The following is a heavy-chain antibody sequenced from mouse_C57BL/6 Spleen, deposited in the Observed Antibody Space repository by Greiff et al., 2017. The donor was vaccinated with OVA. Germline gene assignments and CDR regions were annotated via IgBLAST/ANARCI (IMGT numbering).Heavy chain of an antibody. CDR2: IRSKSSNYAT. J-gene: IGHJ4*01. CDR3: VRGRWLPHYYAMDY. Sequence: DVKLVESGGGLVQPKGSLKLSCAASGFTFNTYAMHWVRQAPGKGLEWVARIRSKSSNYATYYADSVKDRFTISRDDSQSMLYLQMNNLKTEDTAMYYCVRGRWLPHYYAMDYWGQGTSVTVSS. CDR1: GFTFNTYA. V-gene: IGHV10-3*01. D-gene: IGHD2-3*01.